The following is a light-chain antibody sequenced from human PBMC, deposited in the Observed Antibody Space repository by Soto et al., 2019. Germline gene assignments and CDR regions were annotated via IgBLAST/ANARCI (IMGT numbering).Light chain of an antibody. CDR1: QCVTSY. J-gene: IGKJ4*02. CDR3: QQHNSSPLT. V-gene: IGKV3-11*01. CDR2: DPS. Sequence: DIQLTQSPSSLSLSAGDRVTLSCRASQCVTSYLAWFQQKPGKAPRLLIYDPSTMATGIPSRFSGSGSGTDFTLTISSLQPEDVAFYYCQQHNSSPLTFGGGTQLEIK.